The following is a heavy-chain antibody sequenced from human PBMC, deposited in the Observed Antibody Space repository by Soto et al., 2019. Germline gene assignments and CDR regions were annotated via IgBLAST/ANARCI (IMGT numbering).Heavy chain of an antibody. J-gene: IGHJ4*02. CDR3: ARPRDYAGCIHL. Sequence: ASVKVSCKASGYTFTSYAMHWVRQAPGQRLEWMGWINAGNGNTKYSQKFQGRVTFTRDTSANTAYMELSSLISEDTAVYYCARPRDYAGCIHLWGRGTLVTVSS. CDR1: GYTFTSYA. V-gene: IGHV1-3*01. D-gene: IGHD2-2*01. CDR2: INAGNGNT.